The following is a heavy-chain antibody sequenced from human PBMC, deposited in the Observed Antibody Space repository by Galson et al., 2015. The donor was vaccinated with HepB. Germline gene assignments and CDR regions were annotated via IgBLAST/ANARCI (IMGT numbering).Heavy chain of an antibody. D-gene: IGHD2-15*01. CDR2: ISYDERTE. Sequence: SLRLSCAASGFTFSSYGMHWVRQAPGKGLEWVAVISYDERTEYYTDSVKGRFTISRDNFRNTLYLQMNSLRADDTAVYYCAKKGGYYYYGMDVWGQGTTVTVS. V-gene: IGHV3-30*18. CDR1: GFTFSSYG. CDR3: AKKGGYYYYGMDV. J-gene: IGHJ6*02.